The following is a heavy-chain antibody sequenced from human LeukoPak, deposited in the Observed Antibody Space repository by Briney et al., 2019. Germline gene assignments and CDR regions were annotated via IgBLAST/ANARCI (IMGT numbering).Heavy chain of an antibody. Sequence: SETLSLTCAVSGGSISSYYWNWIRQPPGEGLEWIGYIYYTGSSNYNPSLKSRVTISLDTSKNQFSLKLSSVTAADTAVYYCVRRVVVVTANDKSDAFDVWGQGTVVTVSS. D-gene: IGHD2-21*02. CDR2: IYYTGSS. CDR3: VRRVVVVTANDKSDAFDV. J-gene: IGHJ3*01. CDR1: GGSISSYY. V-gene: IGHV4-59*01.